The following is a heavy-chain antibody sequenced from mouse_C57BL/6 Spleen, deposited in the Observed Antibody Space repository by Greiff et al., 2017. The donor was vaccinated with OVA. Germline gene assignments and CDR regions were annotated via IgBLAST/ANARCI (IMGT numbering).Heavy chain of an antibody. V-gene: IGHV1-20*01. CDR3: ARDYYYGSSHWYFDV. D-gene: IGHD1-1*01. CDR1: GYSFTGYF. Sequence: LVESGPELVKPGDSVKISCKASGYSFTGYFMNWVMQSHGKSLEWIGRINPYNGDTFYNQKFKGKATLTVDKSSSTAHMELRSLTSEDSAVYYCARDYYYGSSHWYFDVWGTGTTVTVSS. J-gene: IGHJ1*03. CDR2: INPYNGDT.